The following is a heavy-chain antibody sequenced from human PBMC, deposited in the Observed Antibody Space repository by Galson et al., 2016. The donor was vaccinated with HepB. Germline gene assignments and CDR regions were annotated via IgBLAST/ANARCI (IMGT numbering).Heavy chain of an antibody. V-gene: IGHV1-18*01. CDR2: ISTYSGNT. CDR3: ARDVQYRFDS. CDR1: GYTFTTSG. J-gene: IGHJ4*02. Sequence: SVKVSCKASGYTFTTSGISWVRQAPGQGLECMGWISTYSGNTEYAQKFQGGLTLTTDSSTTTAYMELRSLRFDDTALYYCARDVQYRFDSWGQGTLVTVSS. D-gene: IGHD2/OR15-2a*01.